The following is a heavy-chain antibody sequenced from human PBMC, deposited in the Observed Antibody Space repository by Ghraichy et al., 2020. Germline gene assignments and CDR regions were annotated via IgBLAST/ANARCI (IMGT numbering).Heavy chain of an antibody. CDR2: IYPGDSDT. J-gene: IGHJ5*02. CDR3: ARPVASVRDSSSSWRGWFDP. V-gene: IGHV5-51*01. CDR1: GYSFTSYW. D-gene: IGHD6-6*01. Sequence: GESLNISCKGSGYSFTSYWIGWVRQMPGKGLEWMGIIYPGDSDTRYSPSFQGQVTISADKSISTAYLQWSSLKALDTAMYYCARPVASVRDSSSSWRGWFDPWGQGTLVTVSS.